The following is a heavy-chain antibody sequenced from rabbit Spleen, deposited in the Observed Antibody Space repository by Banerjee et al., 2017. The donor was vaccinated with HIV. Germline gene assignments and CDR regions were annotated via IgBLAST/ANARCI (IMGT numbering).Heavy chain of an antibody. CDR1: GLDFSGNYY. J-gene: IGHJ6*01. V-gene: IGHV1S40*01. Sequence: QSLEESGGDLVKPGASLTLTCTASGLDFSGNYYMCWVRQPPGKGLEWIACIAVGSGGFTYYANWAKGRFTISKTSSTTVTLHMTSLTAADTATYFCARDTGTSFSSYGMDLWGPGTLVTVS. CDR3: ARDTGTSFSSYGMDL. CDR2: IAVGSGGFT. D-gene: IGHD8-1*01.